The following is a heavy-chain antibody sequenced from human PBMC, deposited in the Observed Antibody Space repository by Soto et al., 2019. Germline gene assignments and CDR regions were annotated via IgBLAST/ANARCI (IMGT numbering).Heavy chain of an antibody. CDR1: GGSISSSGYY. D-gene: IGHD4-17*01. J-gene: IGHJ4*02. V-gene: IGHV4-39*01. CDR2: IYYSGST. Sequence: QLQLQESGPGLVKPSETLSLTCTVSGGSISSSGYYWGWIRQLPGTGLEWFGSIYYSGSTYYNPSLRSLVTISIDTSKNQFSLNLSSVTAADTAVYYCASSYGDYVSYWGQGTLVTVSS. CDR3: ASSYGDYVSY.